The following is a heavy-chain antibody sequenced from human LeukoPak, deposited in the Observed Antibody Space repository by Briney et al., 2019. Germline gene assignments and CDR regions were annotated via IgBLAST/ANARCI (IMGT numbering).Heavy chain of an antibody. Sequence: SETLSLTCTVSGGSISTSSYYWGWIRQPPGKGLEWIGSIYYSGSTYYNPSLKSRVTISVDTSKNRFSLKLSSVTAADTAVYYCARRYVRGVNLYYFDYWGQGTLVTVSS. D-gene: IGHD3-10*02. CDR3: ARRYVRGVNLYYFDY. V-gene: IGHV4-39*07. J-gene: IGHJ4*02. CDR1: GGSISTSSYY. CDR2: IYYSGST.